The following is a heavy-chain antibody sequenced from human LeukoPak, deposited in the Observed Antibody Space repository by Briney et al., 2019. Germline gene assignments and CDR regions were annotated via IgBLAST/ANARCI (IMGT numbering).Heavy chain of an antibody. CDR1: GYTFTSYY. Sequence: ASVKVSCKASGYTFTSYYMHWVRQAPGQGLEWMGIINPSGGSTSYAQKFQGRVTMTRDMSTSTDYMELSSLRGEDTAVYYCAKDYSSGWYESWFDPWGQGTLVAVSS. J-gene: IGHJ5*02. CDR3: AKDYSSGWYESWFDP. CDR2: INPSGGST. V-gene: IGHV1-46*01. D-gene: IGHD6-19*01.